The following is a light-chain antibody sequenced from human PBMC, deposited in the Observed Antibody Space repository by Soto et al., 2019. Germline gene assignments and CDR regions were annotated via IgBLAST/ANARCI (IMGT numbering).Light chain of an antibody. CDR3: QQSYSTLLWT. CDR1: QSISSC. J-gene: IGKJ1*01. Sequence: DIQMTQSPSSLSASVGDRVTITCRASQSISSCLNWYQQKPGKAPKLLIYAASSLQSGVPSRFSGSGYGTDFTLAISSLQPEDFATYYCQQSYSTLLWTFGQGTKVEIK. V-gene: IGKV1-39*01. CDR2: AAS.